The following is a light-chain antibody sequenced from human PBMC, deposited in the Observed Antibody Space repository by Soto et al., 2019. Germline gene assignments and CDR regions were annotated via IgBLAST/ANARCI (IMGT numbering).Light chain of an antibody. V-gene: IGLV1-40*01. CDR3: QSYDSSLSAYV. CDR2: GNT. J-gene: IGLJ1*01. Sequence: QSVLTQPPSVSGAPGQRVTISCTGSNSNIGAGYDVHWYQQLPGTAPKLLIYGNTNRPSGVPDRFSGSKSDTSASLAITGLQAEDEAVYYCQSYDSSLSAYVFGTGTKVTVL. CDR1: NSNIGAGYD.